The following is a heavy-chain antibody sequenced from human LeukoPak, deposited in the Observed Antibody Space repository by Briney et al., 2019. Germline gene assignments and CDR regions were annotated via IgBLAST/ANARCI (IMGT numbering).Heavy chain of an antibody. Sequence: SETLSLTCTVSGGSISSYYWSWIRQPPGKGLEWIGYIYYSGSTSYNPSLKSRVTISVDTSKKQFSLKLSSVTAADTAFYYCARENCSGGTCYTVGGDWFDPWGQGTLVTVSS. CDR2: IYYSGST. CDR3: ARENCSGGTCYTVGGDWFDP. D-gene: IGHD2-15*01. J-gene: IGHJ5*02. V-gene: IGHV4-59*01. CDR1: GGSISSYY.